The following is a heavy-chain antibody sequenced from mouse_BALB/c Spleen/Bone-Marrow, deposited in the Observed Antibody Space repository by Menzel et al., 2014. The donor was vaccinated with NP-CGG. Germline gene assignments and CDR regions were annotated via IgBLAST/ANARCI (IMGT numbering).Heavy chain of an antibody. Sequence: VKLMESGPGLVAPSQSLSITCTVSGFSLTGYGVNWVRQPPGKGLEWLGMIWGDGSTDYNSALKSRLSISKDNSKSQVFLKMNSLQTDDTARCYCARGEDYDDYYAMDYWGQGTSVTVSS. CDR2: IWGDGST. V-gene: IGHV2-6-7*01. J-gene: IGHJ4*01. CDR3: ARGEDYDDYYAMDY. CDR1: GFSLTGYG. D-gene: IGHD2-4*01.